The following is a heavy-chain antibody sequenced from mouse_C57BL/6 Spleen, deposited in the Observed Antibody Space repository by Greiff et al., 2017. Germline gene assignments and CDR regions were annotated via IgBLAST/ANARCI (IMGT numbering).Heavy chain of an antibody. J-gene: IGHJ3*01. D-gene: IGHD1-1*01. CDR3: ARDDYGSSYPYAY. CDR1: GYTFTNYW. Sequence: QVQLQQSGAELVRPGTSVKMSCKASGYTFTNYWIGWAKQRPGHGLEWIGDIYPGGGYTNYNEKFKGKATLTADKSSSTAYMQFSSLTSEDSAIYFSARDDYGSSYPYAYWGQGTLVTVSA. CDR2: IYPGGGYT. V-gene: IGHV1-63*01.